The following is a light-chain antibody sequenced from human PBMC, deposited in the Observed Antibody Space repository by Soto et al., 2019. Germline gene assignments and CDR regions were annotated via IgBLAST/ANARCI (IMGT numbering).Light chain of an antibody. J-gene: IGLJ1*01. CDR1: SSKIGAGYD. Sequence: QSVLTQPPPVSGAPGQRGTISFTGSSSKIGAGYDVHWYQQLPGTAPKLLIYGNSNRPSGVPDRFSGSKSGTSASLAITGLQAEDEADYYCQSYDSSLSAPYVFGTGTKVTVL. CDR2: GNS. V-gene: IGLV1-40*01. CDR3: QSYDSSLSAPYV.